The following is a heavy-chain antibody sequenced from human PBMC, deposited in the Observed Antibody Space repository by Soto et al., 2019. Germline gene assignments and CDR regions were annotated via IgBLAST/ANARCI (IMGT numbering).Heavy chain of an antibody. J-gene: IGHJ4*02. CDR2: IYHSGTT. Sequence: QVQLQESGPGLVKPSGTLSLTCDVSSGSIDSSYWWTWVRQPPGKGLEWIGEIYHSGTTNYNPSLNRRAAISPDMSKADDSLKLIAVTAADTAMYDCGTRGGLHLPRLYWGQGVLVTVSS. CDR1: SGSIDSSYW. CDR3: GTRGGLHLPRLY. V-gene: IGHV4-4*02. D-gene: IGHD4-4*01.